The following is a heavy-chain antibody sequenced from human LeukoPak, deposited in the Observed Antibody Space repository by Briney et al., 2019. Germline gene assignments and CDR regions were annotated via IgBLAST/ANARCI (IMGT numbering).Heavy chain of an antibody. CDR3: ARRVGYSYGLYYFDY. D-gene: IGHD5-18*01. CDR1: GYSFTDYW. J-gene: IGHJ4*02. CDR2: IYPGDSDT. V-gene: IGHV5-51*01. Sequence: GASLQISCQGSGYSFTDYWIGWVRQLPGKGLEWIGIIYPGDSDTRYSPSFQGQITISADKTISTAYLQWSSLKASDTAMYYCARRVGYSYGLYYFDYWGQGTLVTVSS.